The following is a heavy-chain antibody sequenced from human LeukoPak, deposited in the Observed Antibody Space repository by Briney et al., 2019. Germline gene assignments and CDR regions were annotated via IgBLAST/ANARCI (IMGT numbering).Heavy chain of an antibody. CDR1: GYTFTSYS. CDR3: ARGGRAPMIVVV. Sequence: GASVKVSCKASGYTFTSYSINWVRQAPGQGLEWMGWISAYNGNTNYAQKFQGRVTMTRDTSISTAYMELSRLRSDDTAVYYCARGGRAPMIVVVWGQGTLVTVSS. V-gene: IGHV1-18*01. J-gene: IGHJ4*02. D-gene: IGHD3-22*01. CDR2: ISAYNGNT.